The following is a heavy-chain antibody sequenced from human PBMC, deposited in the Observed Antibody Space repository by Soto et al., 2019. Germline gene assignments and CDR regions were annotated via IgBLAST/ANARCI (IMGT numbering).Heavy chain of an antibody. CDR3: ARVAYCGGDCYLYYFDY. V-gene: IGHV3-21*01. J-gene: IGHJ4*02. CDR2: ISSSSSYL. D-gene: IGHD2-21*02. CDR1: GFTFDDYA. Sequence: GGSLRLSCVASGFTFDDYAIHWVRQTPGKGLEWVSSISSSSSYLYYADSVKGRFTISRDNAKNSLYLQMNSLRAQDTAVYYRARVAYCGGDCYLYYFDYWGQGNLVTVSS.